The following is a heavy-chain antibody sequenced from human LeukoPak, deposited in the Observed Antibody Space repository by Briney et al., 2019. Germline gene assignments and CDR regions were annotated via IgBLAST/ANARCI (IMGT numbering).Heavy chain of an antibody. V-gene: IGHV3-21*01. D-gene: IGHD2-15*01. Sequence: GGSLRLSCAASGFTFSSYGMAWVRQAPGKGLEWVSSINANSSYVYYTDSVRGRFTISRDNAKNSFFLQMDSLRAEDTAVYYCVRDRAYCSGGSCHSVFDYWGQGTLVTVSS. CDR2: INANSSYV. CDR1: GFTFSSYG. CDR3: VRDRAYCSGGSCHSVFDY. J-gene: IGHJ4*02.